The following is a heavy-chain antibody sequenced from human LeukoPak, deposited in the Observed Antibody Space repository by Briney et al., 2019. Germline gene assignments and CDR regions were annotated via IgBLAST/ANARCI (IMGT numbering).Heavy chain of an antibody. D-gene: IGHD6-13*01. CDR2: IYRGST. CDR1: GGSVNNYY. J-gene: IGHJ4*02. CDR3: AGHAAISAAGTAPFDN. V-gene: IGHV4-59*08. Sequence: SETLSLTCTVSGGSVNNYYWSWIRQPPGKGLDWIGYIYRGSTKYNPSLKSRVTISMDTSQNQIPLRLLSVTAADTAVYYCAGHAAISAAGTAPFDNWGQGTLVTVSS.